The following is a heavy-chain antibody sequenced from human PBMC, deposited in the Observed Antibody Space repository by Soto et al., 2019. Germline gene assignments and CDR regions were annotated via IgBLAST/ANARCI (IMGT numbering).Heavy chain of an antibody. J-gene: IGHJ4*02. CDR3: AKGDGMTTVTEIDY. Sequence: QVQLVESGGGVVQPGRSLRLSCAASGFTFSNYGMHWVRQAPGKGLEWVAVISYDGSNKSYGDSVRGRFTISRDNSKNTLSLQMNSLRAEDTAVYYCAKGDGMTTVTEIDYWGQGPLVTVSS. V-gene: IGHV3-30*18. D-gene: IGHD4-17*01. CDR2: ISYDGSNK. CDR1: GFTFSNYG.